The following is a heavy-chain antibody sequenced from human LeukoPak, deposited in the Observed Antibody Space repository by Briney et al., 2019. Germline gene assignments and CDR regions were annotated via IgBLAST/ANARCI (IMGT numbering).Heavy chain of an antibody. CDR3: ARTPQKYCSSTTCYPDY. J-gene: IGHJ4*02. D-gene: IGHD2-2*01. CDR1: GFTFSNYW. Sequence: GGSLRLTCAASGFTFSNYWMSWVRQAPGKGLEWVANIKDDGSEKYYVDSVKGRFTISKDNAKNSLYLQMNSLRDDDTAVYYCARTPQKYCSSTTCYPDYWGQGTLVTVSS. V-gene: IGHV3-7*03. CDR2: IKDDGSEK.